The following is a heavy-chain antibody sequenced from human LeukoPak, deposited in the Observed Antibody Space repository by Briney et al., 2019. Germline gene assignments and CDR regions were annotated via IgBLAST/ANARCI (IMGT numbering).Heavy chain of an antibody. CDR1: GGSFSGYY. D-gene: IGHD3-10*01. CDR2: INHSGST. Sequence: PSETLSLTCAGYGGSFSGYYWSWIRQPPGKGRGWIWEINHSGSTNYNPSLKSRVTISVDTSKNQFSLKLSSVTAADTAVYYCARGDYYGSGSLIDYWGQGTLVTVSS. V-gene: IGHV4-34*01. CDR3: ARGDYYGSGSLIDY. J-gene: IGHJ4*02.